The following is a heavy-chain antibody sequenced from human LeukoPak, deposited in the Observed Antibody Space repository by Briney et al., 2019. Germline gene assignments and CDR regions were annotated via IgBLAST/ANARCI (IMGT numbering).Heavy chain of an antibody. J-gene: IGHJ4*02. V-gene: IGHV4-59*01. CDR3: ARKNNFDY. Sequence: PSETLSLTCTVSGGSISSYYWSWIRQPPGKGLEWIGYIYYSGSTNYNPSLKSRVTISVDTSKNQFSLKLGSVTAADTAVYYCARKNNFDYWGQGTLVTVSS. CDR1: GGSISSYY. CDR2: IYYSGST.